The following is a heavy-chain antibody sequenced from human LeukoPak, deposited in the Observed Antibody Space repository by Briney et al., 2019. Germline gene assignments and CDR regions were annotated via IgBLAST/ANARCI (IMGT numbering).Heavy chain of an antibody. D-gene: IGHD6-6*01. J-gene: IGHJ5*02. Sequence: GGSLRLSCAASGFTFSSYAMSWVRQAPGKGLEWVSAISGSGGSTYYADSVKGRFTISRDNSKNTLYPQMNSLRAEDTAVYYCAKDRLSAPVAPRFDPWGQGTQVTVSS. CDR3: AKDRLSAPVAPRFDP. V-gene: IGHV3-23*01. CDR1: GFTFSSYA. CDR2: ISGSGGST.